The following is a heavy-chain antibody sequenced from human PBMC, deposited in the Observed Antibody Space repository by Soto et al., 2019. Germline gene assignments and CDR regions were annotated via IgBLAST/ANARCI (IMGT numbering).Heavy chain of an antibody. CDR2: INPSGGST. V-gene: IGHV1-46*01. Sequence: ASVKVSCKASGYTFTSYYMHWVRQAPAQRLEWMGIINPSGGSTSYAQKFQGRVTMTRDTSTSTVYMELSSLRSEDTAVYYCARDRFYDSSGYGGIDYWGQGTLVTVSS. CDR1: GYTFTSYY. J-gene: IGHJ4*02. CDR3: ARDRFYDSSGYGGIDY. D-gene: IGHD3-22*01.